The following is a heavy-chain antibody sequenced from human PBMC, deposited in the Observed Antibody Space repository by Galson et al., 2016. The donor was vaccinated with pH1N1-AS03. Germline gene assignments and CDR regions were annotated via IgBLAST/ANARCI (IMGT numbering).Heavy chain of an antibody. V-gene: IGHV1-69*06. Sequence: SVKVSCKASGGSFNNYAIGWVRQAPGQGLEWLGGIIAIIGSPIYAQKFQDRVTITADKSTSTAYMELSSLRFEDTAVYYCASEDDILTGPDNYFYGMAVWGQGTTVTVSS. CDR3: ASEDDILTGPDNYFYGMAV. CDR2: IIAIIGSP. J-gene: IGHJ6*02. D-gene: IGHD3-9*01. CDR1: GGSFNNYA.